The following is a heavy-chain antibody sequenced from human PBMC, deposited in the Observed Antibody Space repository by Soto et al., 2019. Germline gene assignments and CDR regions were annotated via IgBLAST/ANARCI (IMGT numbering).Heavy chain of an antibody. CDR3: ARYISSWYFDY. CDR2: IYYSGST. J-gene: IGHJ4*02. Sequence: PSETPSLTCTVSGGSISSSSYYWGWIRQPPGKGLEWIGSIYYSGSTYYNPSLKSRVTISVDTSKNQFSLKLSSVTAADTAVYYCARYISSWYFDYYGQRTLVTVSS. D-gene: IGHD6-13*01. CDR1: GGSISSSSYY. V-gene: IGHV4-39*01.